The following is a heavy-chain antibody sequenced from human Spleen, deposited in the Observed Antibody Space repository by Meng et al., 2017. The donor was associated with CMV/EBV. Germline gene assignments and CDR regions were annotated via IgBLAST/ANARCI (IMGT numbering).Heavy chain of an antibody. Sequence: DSSRGRDWWSRARQPPRRGLGWIRQIFRCSTTTYNPSLNSRVIISLAKSKNQSSLKVSSVTAADTAVYSCARMLDGPSLWYDYWFQPWGQGTLVTVSS. V-gene: IGHV4-4*01. CDR3: ARMLDGPSLWYDYWFQP. CDR1: DSSRGRDW. J-gene: IGHJ5*02. CDR2: IFRCSTT. D-gene: IGHD3-16*01.